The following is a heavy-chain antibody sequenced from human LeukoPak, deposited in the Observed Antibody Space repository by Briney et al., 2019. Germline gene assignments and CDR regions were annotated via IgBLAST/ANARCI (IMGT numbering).Heavy chain of an antibody. V-gene: IGHV3-30-3*01. J-gene: IGHJ4*02. CDR2: ISYDGGNK. CDR1: GFTFSSYA. Sequence: GGSLRLSCAASGFTFSSYAMHWVRQAPGKGLEWVAVISYDGGNKYYADSVKGRFTISRDNSKNTLYLQMNSLRAEDTAVYYCARGSDIVASYFDYWGQGTLVTVSS. CDR3: ARGSDIVASYFDY. D-gene: IGHD5-12*01.